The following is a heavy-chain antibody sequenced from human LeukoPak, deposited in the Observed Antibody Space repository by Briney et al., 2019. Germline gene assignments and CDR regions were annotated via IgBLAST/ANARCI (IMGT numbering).Heavy chain of an antibody. CDR2: ISYDGSNK. Sequence: GGSLRLSCAASGFTFSSYAMHWVRQAPGKGLEWVAVISYDGSNKYYADSVKGRFTISRDNSKNTLYLQMNSLRAEDTAVYYCARLTLYYYDSSGYSRFDPWGQGTLVTVSS. J-gene: IGHJ5*02. D-gene: IGHD3-22*01. CDR3: ARLTLYYYDSSGYSRFDP. CDR1: GFTFSSYA. V-gene: IGHV3-30-3*01.